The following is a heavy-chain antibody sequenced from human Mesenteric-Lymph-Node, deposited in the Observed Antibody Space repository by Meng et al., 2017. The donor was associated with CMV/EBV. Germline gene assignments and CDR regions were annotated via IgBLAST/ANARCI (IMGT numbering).Heavy chain of an antibody. Sequence: GGSLRLSCAASGFTFSSYWMSWVRQAPGKGLVWVSRINSDGSSTSYADSVKGRFTISRDNAKNTLYLQMNSLRAEDTAVYYCAREGGRYYDSSGYPLDYYYYGMDVWGQGTTVTVSS. J-gene: IGHJ6*02. CDR2: INSDGSST. V-gene: IGHV3-74*01. CDR1: GFTFSSYW. D-gene: IGHD3-22*01. CDR3: AREGGRYYDSSGYPLDYYYYGMDV.